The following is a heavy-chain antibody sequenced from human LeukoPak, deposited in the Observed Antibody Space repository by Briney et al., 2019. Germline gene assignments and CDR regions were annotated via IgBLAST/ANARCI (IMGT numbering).Heavy chain of an antibody. V-gene: IGHV3-23*01. J-gene: IGHJ6*03. CDR1: GFTFSSYA. CDR3: AKDRSSRYDFWSGSFSHYYYYYMDV. CDR2: ISGGSA. D-gene: IGHD3-3*01. Sequence: GGSLRLSCAASGFTFSSYAMSWVRQAPGKGLEWVSAISGGSADYADSVKRRFSISIDNSKNTLYLQMNSLRTEDTAVYYCAKDRSSRYDFWSGSFSHYYYYYMDVWGKGTTVTVS.